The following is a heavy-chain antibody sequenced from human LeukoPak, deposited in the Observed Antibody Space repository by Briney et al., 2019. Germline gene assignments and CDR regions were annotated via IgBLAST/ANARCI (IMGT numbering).Heavy chain of an antibody. D-gene: IGHD3-22*01. CDR1: GGSISSYY. CDR2: IYYSGST. V-gene: IGHV4-59*01. CDR3: ARVVTYYDSSGYNYYFDY. J-gene: IGHJ4*02. Sequence: SSETLSLTCTVSGGSISSYYWSWIRQPPGKGLEWIGYIYYSGSTNYNPSLKSRVTTSVDTSKNQFSLKLSSVTAADTAVYYCARVVTYYDSSGYNYYFDYWGQGTLVTVSS.